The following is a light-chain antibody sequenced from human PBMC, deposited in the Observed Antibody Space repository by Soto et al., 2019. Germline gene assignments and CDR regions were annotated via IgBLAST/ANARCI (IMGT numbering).Light chain of an antibody. Sequence: EIVMTQSPATLSVSPGERATLSCRASQSVSSNLAWYQQKPGQAPRLLIYGASTRATGIPARFSGSGSGTEFTLTISSLLAEDFAVYYCQQYNNWSPLTFGQGTRLEIK. CDR1: QSVSSN. J-gene: IGKJ5*01. CDR2: GAS. V-gene: IGKV3-15*01. CDR3: QQYNNWSPLT.